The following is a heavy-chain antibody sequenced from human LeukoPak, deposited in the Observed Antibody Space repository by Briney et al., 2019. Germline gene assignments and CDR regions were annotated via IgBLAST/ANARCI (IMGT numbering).Heavy chain of an antibody. CDR2: INSDGSST. Sequence: GGSLRLSCAASGFTFSSYAMSWVRQAPGKGLVWVSRINSDGSSTSYADSVKGRFTISRDNAKNTLYLQMNSLRAEDTAVYYCARAGDYYDSRVGYYYYGMDVWGQGTTVTVSS. CDR3: ARAGDYYDSRVGYYYYGMDV. V-gene: IGHV3-74*01. D-gene: IGHD3-22*01. CDR1: GFTFSSYA. J-gene: IGHJ6*02.